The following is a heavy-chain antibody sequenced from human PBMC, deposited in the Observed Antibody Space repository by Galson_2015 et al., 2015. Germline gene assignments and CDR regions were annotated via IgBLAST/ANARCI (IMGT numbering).Heavy chain of an antibody. CDR2: IKQDGSEK. Sequence: SLRLSCAASGFTFSSYWMSWVRQAPGKGLEWVANIKQDGSEKYYVDSVKGRFTISRDNAKNSLYLQMNSLRAEDTAVYYCARDHDAYYYDSSGYSYYFDYWGQGTLVTVSS. CDR3: ARDHDAYYYDSSGYSYYFDY. D-gene: IGHD3-22*01. CDR1: GFTFSSYW. V-gene: IGHV3-7*01. J-gene: IGHJ4*02.